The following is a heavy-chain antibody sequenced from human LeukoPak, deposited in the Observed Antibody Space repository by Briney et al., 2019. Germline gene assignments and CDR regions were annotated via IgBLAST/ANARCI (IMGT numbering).Heavy chain of an antibody. CDR2: ISVSGNT. D-gene: IGHD2-2*03. V-gene: IGHV3-23*01. J-gene: IGHJ4*02. CDR3: AKDSHWILFDD. CDR1: GFTLSSYA. Sequence: PGGSLRLSCAASGFTLSSYAMSWVRQAPGKGLEWVSAISVSGNTYHADSVKGRFTISSDNSKNTLYLQMNSLRDEDTAVYYCAKDSHWILFDDWGQGTLVTVSS.